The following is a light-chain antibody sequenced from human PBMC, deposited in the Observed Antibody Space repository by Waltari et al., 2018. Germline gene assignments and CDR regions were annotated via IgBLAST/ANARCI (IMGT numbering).Light chain of an antibody. CDR1: SSTIGSNT. Sequence: QSVLTQPPSASGTPGQRVTISCSGSSSTIGSNTVNWYQQLPGTAPKLLNYSNNQRPSGVPDRFSGSKSGTSASLAISGLQSEDEADYYCAAWDDSLNGVVFGGGTKLTVL. V-gene: IGLV1-44*01. CDR3: AAWDDSLNGVV. CDR2: SNN. J-gene: IGLJ2*01.